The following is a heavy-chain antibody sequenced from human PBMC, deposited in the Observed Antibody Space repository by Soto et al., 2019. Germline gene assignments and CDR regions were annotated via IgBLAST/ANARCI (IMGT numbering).Heavy chain of an antibody. J-gene: IGHJ3*02. CDR1: GYTFTSYA. Sequence: QVQLVQSGAEVKKPGASVKVSCKASGYTFTSYAINWVRQATGQGLEWMGWMNPNSGNTGYAQKFQGRVRRIRNSSISTAYMELSSLRSEDTAVYYCASPARNYDFWSGYSFDIWGQVTMVTVSS. CDR2: MNPNSGNT. D-gene: IGHD3-3*01. CDR3: ASPARNYDFWSGYSFDI. V-gene: IGHV1-8*01.